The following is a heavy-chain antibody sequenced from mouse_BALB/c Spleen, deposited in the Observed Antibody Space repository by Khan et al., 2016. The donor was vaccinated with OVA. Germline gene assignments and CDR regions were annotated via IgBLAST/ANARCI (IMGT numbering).Heavy chain of an antibody. D-gene: IGHD1-1*01. CDR3: TRTPGYYGSNYFDQ. V-gene: IGHV5-9-3*01. CDR1: GFTFSDYG. Sequence: EVELVESGGDLVKPGGSLKLSCAASGFTFSDYGMSWVRQTPEKRLEWVATISSGGSFTYYLASVKGRFTISRDSAKNTLYLQMSSLRSEDTAMYDCTRTPGYYGSNYFDQWGQGTSLTVSS. CDR2: ISSGGSFT. J-gene: IGHJ2*03.